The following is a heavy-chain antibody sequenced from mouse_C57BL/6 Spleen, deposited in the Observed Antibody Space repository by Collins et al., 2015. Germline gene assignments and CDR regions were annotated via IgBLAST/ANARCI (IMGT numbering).Heavy chain of an antibody. CDR2: IWSGGST. D-gene: IGHD2-3*01. J-gene: IGHJ4*01. CDR1: GFSLTSYG. CDR3: ARNSGWLLYYYAMDY. Sequence: QVQLKQSGPGLVQPSQSLSITCTVSGFSLTSYGVHWVRQSPGKGLEWLGVIWSGGSTDYNAAFISGLSISKDNSKSQVFFKMNSLQANDTAIYYCARNSGWLLYYYAMDYWGQGTSVTVSS. V-gene: IGHV2-2*02.